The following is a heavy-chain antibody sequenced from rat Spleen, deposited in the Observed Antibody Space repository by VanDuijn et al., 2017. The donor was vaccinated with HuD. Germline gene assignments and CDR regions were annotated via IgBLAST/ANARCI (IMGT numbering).Heavy chain of an antibody. CDR2: ISTGGGNT. D-gene: IGHD1-2*01. CDR3: TRDPFFITIAAISTSDFDY. J-gene: IGHJ2*01. V-gene: IGHV5S23*01. Sequence: EVQLVESGGGLVQPGRSLKLSCAASGFTFSNYDMAWVRQAPTKGLEWIASISTGGGNTYYRDSVKGRFTISRDNAKSTLYLQMNSLRSEDTATYYCTRDPFFITIAAISTSDFDYWGQGVMVTVSS. CDR1: GFTFSNYD.